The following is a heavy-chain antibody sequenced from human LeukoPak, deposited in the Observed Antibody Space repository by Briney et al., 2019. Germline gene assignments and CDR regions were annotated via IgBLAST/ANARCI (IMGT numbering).Heavy chain of an antibody. V-gene: IGHV4-39*07. D-gene: IGHD3-9*01. J-gene: IGHJ4*02. CDR2: IYYSGST. CDR3: ARPSYPTSDILTGYYNN. Sequence: SETLSLTCTVSGGSISSSSYYWGWIRQPPGKGLEWIGSIYYSGSTYYNPSLKSRVTISVDTSKNQFSLKLSSVTAADTAVYYCARPSYPTSDILTGYYNNWGQGTLVTVSS. CDR1: GGSISSSSYY.